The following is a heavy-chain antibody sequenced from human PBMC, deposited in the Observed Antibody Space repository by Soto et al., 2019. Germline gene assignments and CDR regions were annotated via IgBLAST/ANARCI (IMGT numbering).Heavy chain of an antibody. CDR3: ARDRGSDSSGTLDAFDI. D-gene: IGHD3-22*01. CDR2: IYYSGST. CDR1: GGSISSYY. J-gene: IGHJ3*02. V-gene: IGHV4-59*01. Sequence: PAETLSLTCTVSGGSISSYYWSWIRQPPGQGLEWIGYIYYSGSTNYNPSLKSRVTISVDTSKNQFSLKLSSVTAADTAVYYCARDRGSDSSGTLDAFDIWGQGTMVTVSS.